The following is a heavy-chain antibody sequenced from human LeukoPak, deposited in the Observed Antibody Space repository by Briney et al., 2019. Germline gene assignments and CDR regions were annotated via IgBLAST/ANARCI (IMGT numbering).Heavy chain of an antibody. CDR1: GGSLSGYY. J-gene: IGHJ6*02. V-gene: IGHV4-34*01. CDR2: INHSGST. CDR3: ARVPYCSGGSCNYYYYYGMDV. D-gene: IGHD2-15*01. Sequence: SETLSLTCAVYGGSLSGYYWSWIRQPPGKGLEWIGEINHSGSTNYNPSLKSQVTISVDTSKNQFSLKLSSVTAADTAVYYCARVPYCSGGSCNYYYYYGMDVWGQGTTVTVSS.